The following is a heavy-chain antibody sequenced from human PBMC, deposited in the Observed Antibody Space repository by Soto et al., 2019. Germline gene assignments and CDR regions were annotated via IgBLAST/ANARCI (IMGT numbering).Heavy chain of an antibody. D-gene: IGHD3-10*01. CDR3: ARLYYYGSGSARFNFDY. CDR2: IYYSGST. V-gene: IGHV4-31*02. Sequence: LCGGSISSGGYYWSWIRQHPGKGLEWIGYIYYSGSTYYNPSLKSRVTISVDTSKNQFSLKLSSVTAADTAVYYCARLYYYGSGSARFNFDYWGQGTLVTVSS. J-gene: IGHJ4*02. CDR1: GGSISSGGYY.